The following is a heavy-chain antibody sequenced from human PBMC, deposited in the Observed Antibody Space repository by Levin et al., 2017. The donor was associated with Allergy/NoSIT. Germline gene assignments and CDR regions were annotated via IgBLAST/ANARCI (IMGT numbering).Heavy chain of an antibody. CDR2: INPSGGST. D-gene: IGHD1-26*01. Sequence: ASVKVSCKASGYTFTGYYMHWVRQAPGQGLEWMGIINPSGGSTSYAQKFQGRVTMTRDTSTSTVYMELSSLRSEDTAVYYCARGEVGATGPRGAFDIWGQGTMVTVSS. J-gene: IGHJ3*02. CDR1: GYTFTGYY. CDR3: ARGEVGATGPRGAFDI. V-gene: IGHV1-46*01.